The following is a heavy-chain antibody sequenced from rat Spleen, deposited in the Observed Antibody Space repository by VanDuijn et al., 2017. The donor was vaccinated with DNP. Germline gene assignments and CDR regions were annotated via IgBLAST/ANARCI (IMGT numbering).Heavy chain of an antibody. CDR2: ISYSGST. J-gene: IGHJ3*01. D-gene: IGHD1-10*01. Sequence: EVQLQESGPGLVKPSQSLSLTCSVTGYSITSNYWGWIRKFPGNKMEWIGHISYSGSTSYNPSLKSRISITRDTSKNQFFLQLNSVTTEDTATYYCATGFYNNASPRFAYWGQGTLVTVSS. CDR3: ATGFYNNASPRFAY. CDR1: GYSITSNY. V-gene: IGHV3-1*01.